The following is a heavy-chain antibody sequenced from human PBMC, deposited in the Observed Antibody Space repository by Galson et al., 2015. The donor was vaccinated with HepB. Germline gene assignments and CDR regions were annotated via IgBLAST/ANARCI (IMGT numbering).Heavy chain of an antibody. Sequence: SVKVSCKASGYTFTGYYMHWVRQAPGQGLEWMGWINPNSGGTNYAQKFQGRVTMTRDTSISTAYMELSRLRSDDTAVYYCARDRHDSSGWNAFDIWGQGTMVTVSS. CDR3: ARDRHDSSGWNAFDI. J-gene: IGHJ3*02. CDR1: GYTFTGYY. D-gene: IGHD3-22*01. CDR2: INPNSGGT. V-gene: IGHV1-2*02.